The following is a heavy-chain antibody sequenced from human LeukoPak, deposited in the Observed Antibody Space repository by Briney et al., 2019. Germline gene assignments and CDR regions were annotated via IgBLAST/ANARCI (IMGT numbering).Heavy chain of an antibody. V-gene: IGHV1-69*13. J-gene: IGHJ1*01. D-gene: IGHD3-10*01. CDR1: GGTFSSYA. Sequence: ASVKVSCTASGGTFSSYAISWVRQAPGQGLEWMGGIIPIFGTANYAQKFQGRVTITADESTSTAYMELSSLRSEDTAVYYCARAPEEGSTLQGFEYFQHWGQGTLVTVSS. CDR3: ARAPEEGSTLQGFEYFQH. CDR2: IIPIFGTA.